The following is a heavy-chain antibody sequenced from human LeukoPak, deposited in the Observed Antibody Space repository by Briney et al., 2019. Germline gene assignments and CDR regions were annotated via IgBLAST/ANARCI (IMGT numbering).Heavy chain of an antibody. V-gene: IGHV3-30*02. CDR2: VRYDGNTK. CDR3: ASLAVAGTTFDY. CDR1: GFNIRTYG. Sequence: GGSLRLSCAASGFNIRTYGMHWVSQALGKGLEWVAIVRYDGNTKNYVDSVKGRFTISRDTSKNTVFLQMNSLRAEDTALYYCASLAVAGTTFDYWGQGTLVTVSS. D-gene: IGHD6-19*01. J-gene: IGHJ4*02.